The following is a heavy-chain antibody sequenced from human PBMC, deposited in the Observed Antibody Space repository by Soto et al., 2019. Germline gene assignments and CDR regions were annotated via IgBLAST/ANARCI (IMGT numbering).Heavy chain of an antibody. CDR1: GFTFTSYS. V-gene: IGHV3-23*01. Sequence: EVQLLESGGGLVQPGGSLRLSCAASGFTFTSYSLNWVRQAPGKGLEWVSVISGGGSTTYYADSVKGRFTISRDNSKNTLFLQMSSLRAEDTAVYYRATKTSGAQPFDYWGQGTRVIVSS. CDR2: ISGGGSTT. D-gene: IGHD1-26*01. J-gene: IGHJ4*02. CDR3: ATKTSGAQPFDY.